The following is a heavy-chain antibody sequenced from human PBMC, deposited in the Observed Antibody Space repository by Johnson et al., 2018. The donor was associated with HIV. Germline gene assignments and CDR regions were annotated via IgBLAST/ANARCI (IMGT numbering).Heavy chain of an antibody. J-gene: IGHJ3*02. CDR1: GFTFSSYA. CDR3: TTAGSSGSAHAFDI. Sequence: QVQLVESGGGVVQPGRSLRLSCAASGFTFSSYAMHWVRQAPGKGLEWVAVISYDGTNQYHADSVKGRFTISRDNSKNTLYLQMNSLKIEDTATYYCTTAGSSGSAHAFDIWGEGTMVTVSS. CDR2: ISYDGTNQ. D-gene: IGHD3-22*01. V-gene: IGHV3-30*04.